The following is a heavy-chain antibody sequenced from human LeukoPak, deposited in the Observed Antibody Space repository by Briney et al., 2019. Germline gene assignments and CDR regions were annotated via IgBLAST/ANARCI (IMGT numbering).Heavy chain of an antibody. CDR3: ARGQYYDFWSGYYYSPHLDY. CDR2: INPNSGGT. J-gene: IGHJ4*02. D-gene: IGHD3-3*01. Sequence: GASVKVSCKASGYTFTGYNIHWVRQAPGQGLEWMGWINPNSGGTNYAQKFQGRVTMTRDTSISTAYMELNRLRSDDTAVYYCARGQYYDFWSGYYYSPHLDYWGQGTLVTVSS. V-gene: IGHV1-2*02. CDR1: GYTFTGYN.